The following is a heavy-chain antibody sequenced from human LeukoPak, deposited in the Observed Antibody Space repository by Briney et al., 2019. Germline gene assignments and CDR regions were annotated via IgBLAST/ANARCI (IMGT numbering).Heavy chain of an antibody. J-gene: IGHJ2*01. CDR1: GFTFSSYW. D-gene: IGHD3-22*01. V-gene: IGHV3-74*01. CDR2: INGDGSST. Sequence: GGSLRLSCAASGFTFSSYWMHWVRQAPGKGLVWVSRINGDGSSTTYADSVTGRFTISRDNAKNTLYLQMNSLRAEDTAVYYCARDPTYDSSGYPYWYFDLWGRGTLVTVSS. CDR3: ARDPTYDSSGYPYWYFDL.